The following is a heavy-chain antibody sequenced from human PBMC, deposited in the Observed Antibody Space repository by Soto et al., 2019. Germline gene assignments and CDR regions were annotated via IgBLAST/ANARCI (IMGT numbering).Heavy chain of an antibody. D-gene: IGHD2-2*01. CDR3: ARDTLVPAAMLYYYYGMDV. CDR1: GYTFTSYG. CDR2: ISPYNGNT. V-gene: IGHV1-18*01. Sequence: GASVKVSCKASGYTFTSYGISWVRQAPGQGLEWMGWISPYNGNTNYAQKLQGRVTMTTDTSTSTAYMELRSLRSDDTAVYYCARDTLVPAAMLYYYYGMDVWGQGTTVTVS. J-gene: IGHJ6*02.